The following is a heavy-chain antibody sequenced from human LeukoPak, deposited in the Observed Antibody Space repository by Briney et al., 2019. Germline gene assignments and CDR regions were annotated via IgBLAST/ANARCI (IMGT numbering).Heavy chain of an antibody. CDR3: VGNVEF. Sequence: GGSLRLSCTASGFTFTSYWMTWVRQAPGRELEWVGSIKEDGSEKQYVETVRGRFTISRDNATNSLYLQMSSLTAEDTAVYYCVGNVEFWGQGTLVSVSS. CDR2: IKEDGSEK. J-gene: IGHJ4*02. CDR1: GFTFTSYW. V-gene: IGHV3-7*02.